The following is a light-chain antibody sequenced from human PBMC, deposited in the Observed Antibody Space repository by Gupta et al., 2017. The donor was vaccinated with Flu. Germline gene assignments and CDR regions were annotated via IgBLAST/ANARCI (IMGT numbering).Light chain of an antibody. V-gene: IGKV3-20*01. CDR3: QHEHSSPYT. J-gene: IGKJ2*01. CDR1: QSVSSSY. Sequence: PGEGATLSCRASQSVSSSYLAWYQQKPGQAPRLLIYGASNRATGIPDRFSGSGSGTDFTLTISILEPEDFAVYYCQHEHSSPYTFGQGTKLEIK. CDR2: GAS.